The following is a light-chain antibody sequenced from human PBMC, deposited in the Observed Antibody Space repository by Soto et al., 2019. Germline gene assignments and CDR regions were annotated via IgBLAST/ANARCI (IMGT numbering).Light chain of an antibody. CDR3: SSYTSSSTLV. CDR2: DVS. Sequence: QSVLTQPASVSGSPGQSITIYCTGTSSDVGAYNSVAWYQHNPGQAPKLMIYDVSNRPSGVSSRFSGSKSANTASLSISGLQADDEADYYCSSYTSSSTLVFGTGTKVTVL. J-gene: IGLJ1*01. V-gene: IGLV2-14*01. CDR1: SSDVGAYNS.